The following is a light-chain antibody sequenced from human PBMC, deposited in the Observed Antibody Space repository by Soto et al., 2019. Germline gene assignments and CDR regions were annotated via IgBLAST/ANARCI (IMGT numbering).Light chain of an antibody. CDR1: SSDVGDYNY. J-gene: IGLJ2*01. CDR2: DVS. Sequence: QSALTQPASVSGSPGQSITISCTATSSDVGDYNYVSWYQQHPVKAPKLMIYDVSHRPSGVSNRFSGSKSGNTASLTISGLQAEDEADYYCSSYTTSNTLLGGGTKLTVL. CDR3: SSYTTSNTL. V-gene: IGLV2-14*03.